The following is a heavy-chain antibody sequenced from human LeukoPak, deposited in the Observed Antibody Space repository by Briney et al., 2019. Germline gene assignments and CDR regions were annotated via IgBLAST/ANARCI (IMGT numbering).Heavy chain of an antibody. J-gene: IGHJ4*02. D-gene: IGHD3-22*01. CDR3: TRVNYYDSRSFYYGYFDY. Sequence: GGSLRLSCVASGFTFSSYGMSWVRQAPGKGLEWVGFIRNQIYGAKTDYAASVKGRFTISRGDSQRIAYLQMNSLSTEDTAVYFCTRVNYYDSRSFYYGYFDYWGQGTLVTVSS. CDR1: GFTFSSYG. CDR2: IRNQIYGAKT. V-gene: IGHV3-49*04.